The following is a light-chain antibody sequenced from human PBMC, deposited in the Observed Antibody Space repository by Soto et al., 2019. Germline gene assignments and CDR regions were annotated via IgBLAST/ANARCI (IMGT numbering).Light chain of an antibody. V-gene: IGKV1-5*01. CDR1: QTISNW. CDR2: DAS. CDR3: QQYNTYST. J-gene: IGKJ5*01. Sequence: DIQMTQSPSTLSASVGDRVTITCRASQTISNWLAWYQQKPGKAPKVLIYDASSLKSGVPARFSGSGSGTEFTLTISSLQPDDFATYYCQQYNTYSTFGQGTRLEIK.